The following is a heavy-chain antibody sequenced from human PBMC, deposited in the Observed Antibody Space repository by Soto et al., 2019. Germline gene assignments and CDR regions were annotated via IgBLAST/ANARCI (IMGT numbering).Heavy chain of an antibody. J-gene: IGHJ5*02. Sequence: ASVKVSCKASGYSFTANSMHWVRQAPGQRLEWMGWINVGNGNTKYSQKFEGRVTITRDTSASTAYMDLSSLRSEETAVYCCAVVVVGTSGFDPWGQGTLVTVSS. D-gene: IGHD2-15*01. CDR3: AVVVVGTSGFDP. CDR1: GYSFTANS. CDR2: INVGNGNT. V-gene: IGHV1-3*01.